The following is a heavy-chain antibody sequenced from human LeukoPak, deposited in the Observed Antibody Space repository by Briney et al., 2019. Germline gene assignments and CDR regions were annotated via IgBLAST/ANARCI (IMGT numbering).Heavy chain of an antibody. V-gene: IGHV1-18*01. CDR2: ISAYNGNT. D-gene: IGHD5-24*01. CDR1: GYTFTSYG. Sequence: GASVKVSCKASGYTFTSYGISWVRQAPGQGLEWMGWISAYNGNTNYAQKLQGRVTMTTDTSTSTAYMELRSLRSDDTAVYYCARALSLEMATIEDYWGQGTLVTVSS. J-gene: IGHJ4*02. CDR3: ARALSLEMATIEDY.